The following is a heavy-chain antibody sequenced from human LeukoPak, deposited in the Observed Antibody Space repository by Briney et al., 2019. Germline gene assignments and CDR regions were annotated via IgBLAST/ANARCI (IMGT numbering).Heavy chain of an antibody. CDR1: GYTFTGYY. J-gene: IGHJ5*02. CDR3: ASYFYGSGSLNWFDP. V-gene: IGHV1-2*02. Sequence: GASVKVSCKASGYTFTGYYMHWVRQAPGQGLEWMGWINPNSGGTNYAQKFQGRVTMTRDTSISTAYMELSRLRSDDTAVYYCASYFYGSGSLNWFDPWGQGTLVIVSS. CDR2: INPNSGGT. D-gene: IGHD3-10*01.